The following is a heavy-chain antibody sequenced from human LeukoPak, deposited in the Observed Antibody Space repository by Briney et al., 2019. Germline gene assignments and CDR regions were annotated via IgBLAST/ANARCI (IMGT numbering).Heavy chain of an antibody. V-gene: IGHV3-7*01. J-gene: IGHJ4*02. D-gene: IGHD2-15*01. CDR2: IRQDGSDK. Sequence: PGGSLRLSCAASGFTFSRYWMSWVRQAPGKGLEWVTNIRQDGSDKYYVDSAKGRFIISRDNAKNSLYLQMNSLRAEDTAVYYCARVGCSGGSCYYDYWGQGTLVTVSS. CDR1: GFTFSRYW. CDR3: ARVGCSGGSCYYDY.